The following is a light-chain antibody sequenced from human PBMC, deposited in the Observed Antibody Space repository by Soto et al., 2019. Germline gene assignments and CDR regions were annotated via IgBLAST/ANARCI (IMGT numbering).Light chain of an antibody. CDR2: DAS. CDR1: QSVRGY. Sequence: DIVLTQSPATLSLSPGERATLSCRASQSVRGYLAWYQHKPGQAPRLLIYDASNRATGISARFSGSGSGTDFTLTISSLEPEDFAVYYCQQRSNWPPITFGQGTRLEIK. J-gene: IGKJ5*01. V-gene: IGKV3-11*01. CDR3: QQRSNWPPIT.